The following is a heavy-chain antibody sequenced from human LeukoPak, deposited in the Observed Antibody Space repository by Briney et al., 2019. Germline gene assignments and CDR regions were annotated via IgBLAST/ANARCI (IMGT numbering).Heavy chain of an antibody. Sequence: SETLSLTCAVYGGSFSGYYWSWIRQPPGKGLEWIGSIYYSGSTYYNPSLKSRVTISVDTSKNQFSLKLSSVTAADTAVYYCARQNPPLYYYYYMDVWGKGTTVTVSS. J-gene: IGHJ6*03. CDR1: GGSFSGYY. CDR2: IYYSGST. V-gene: IGHV4-34*01. CDR3: ARQNPPLYYYYYMDV.